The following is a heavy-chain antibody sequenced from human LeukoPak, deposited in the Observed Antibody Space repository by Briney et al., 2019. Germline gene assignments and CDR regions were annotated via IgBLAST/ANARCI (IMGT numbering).Heavy chain of an antibody. J-gene: IGHJ4*02. D-gene: IGHD3-3*01. Sequence: SVKVSCKASGGTFSSYTISWVRQAPGQGLEWMGRIIPILGIVNYAQKFQGRVTITADKSTSTACMELSSLRSEDTAVYYCARARKDYDFWSGYSPFDYWGQGTLVTVSS. V-gene: IGHV1-69*02. CDR2: IIPILGIV. CDR3: ARARKDYDFWSGYSPFDY. CDR1: GGTFSSYT.